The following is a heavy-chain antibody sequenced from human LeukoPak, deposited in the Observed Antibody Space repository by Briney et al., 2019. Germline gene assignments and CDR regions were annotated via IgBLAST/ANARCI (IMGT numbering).Heavy chain of an antibody. CDR1: GGSISSYY. Sequence: SQTLSLPCTVSGGSISSYYWRWIRQPPGKALECIGYIYYSGCTNYHPSLKSRVTMSLDTPKNQFSLQLSSVTDADTAVSYFAGWAPSKSFEYRGQGTLVTVSS. CDR2: IYYSGCT. CDR3: AGWAPSKSFEY. D-gene: IGHD4-11*01. J-gene: IGHJ4*02. V-gene: IGHV4-59*01.